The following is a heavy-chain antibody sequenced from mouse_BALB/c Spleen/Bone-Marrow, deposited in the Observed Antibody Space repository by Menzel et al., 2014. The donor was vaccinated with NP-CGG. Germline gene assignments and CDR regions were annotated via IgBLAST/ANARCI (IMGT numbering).Heavy chain of an antibody. J-gene: IGHJ3*01. CDR1: GLNIKDYY. V-gene: IGHV14-4*02. CDR2: IDPGNGDT. Sequence: EVQLQQSGAELVRSGASVKLSCTASGLNIKDYYMHWVKQRPEQGLEWIGWIDPGNGDTEYAPKFQAKATVTADTSSNTAYLQLNSLTSEDTAVYYCSVLGNGGFAYWGQGTLVTVSA. CDR3: SVLGNGGFAY.